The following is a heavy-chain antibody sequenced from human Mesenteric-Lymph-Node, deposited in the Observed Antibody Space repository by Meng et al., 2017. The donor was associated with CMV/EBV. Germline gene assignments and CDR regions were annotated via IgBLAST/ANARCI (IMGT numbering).Heavy chain of an antibody. V-gene: IGHV4-39*07. CDR3: ARDTIFGVVIRGIWFDP. CDR1: GGSISSSSYY. J-gene: IGHJ5*02. CDR2: IYYSGST. D-gene: IGHD3-3*01. Sequence: GSLSLSCTVSGGSISSSSYYWGWLRQPPGTGLEWIGSIYYSGSTYYNPSLKSRVTISVDTSKNQFSLKLSSVTAADTAVYYCARDTIFGVVIRGIWFDPWGQGTLVTVSS.